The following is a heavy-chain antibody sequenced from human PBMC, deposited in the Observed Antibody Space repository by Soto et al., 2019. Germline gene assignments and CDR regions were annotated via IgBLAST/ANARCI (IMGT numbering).Heavy chain of an antibody. CDR1: GFTFSDYY. V-gene: IGHV3-11*06. D-gene: IGHD5-18*01. Sequence: GGSLRLSCAASGFTFSDYYMSWIRQAPGTGLEWVSYISGDTTYTNYADSVHGRFTISRDNAKNSLYLQMNSLRAEDTAVYYCARQDTALEDFDYWGRGTLVTVSS. J-gene: IGHJ4*02. CDR2: ISGDTTYT. CDR3: ARQDTALEDFDY.